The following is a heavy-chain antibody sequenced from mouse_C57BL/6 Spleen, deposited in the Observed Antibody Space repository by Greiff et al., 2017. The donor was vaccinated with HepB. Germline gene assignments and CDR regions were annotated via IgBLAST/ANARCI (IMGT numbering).Heavy chain of an antibody. D-gene: IGHD1-1*01. V-gene: IGHV1-22*01. CDR2: INPNNGGT. CDR3: ALEITTVPYWYVDV. J-gene: IGHJ1*03. CDR1: GYKFTDYN. Sequence: EVQLQQSGPELVKPGASVKMSCKASGYKFTDYNMHWVKQSHGKSLEWIGYINPNNGGTSYNQKFKGKATLTVNKSSSTAYMELRSLTSEDSAVYYCALEITTVPYWYVDVWGTGTTVTVSS.